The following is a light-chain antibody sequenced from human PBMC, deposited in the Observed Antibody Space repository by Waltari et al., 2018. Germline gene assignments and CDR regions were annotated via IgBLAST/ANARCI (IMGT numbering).Light chain of an antibody. J-gene: IGKJ1*01. CDR3: QQYGSSPRT. CDR1: QSVRSSY. CDR2: DAS. V-gene: IGKV3D-20*01. Sequence: EIVLTQSPATLSLSPGERATLSCGASQSVRSSYLAWYKQKPGLAPRLLIYDASSRATCIPDRCSGSGSGTDFTLTISRLEPEDFAVYYCQQYGSSPRTFGQGTKVEIK.